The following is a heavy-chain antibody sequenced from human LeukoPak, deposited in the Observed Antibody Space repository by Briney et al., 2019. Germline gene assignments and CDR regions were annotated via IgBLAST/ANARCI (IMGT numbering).Heavy chain of an antibody. Sequence: ASVKVSCKASGYTFTGYYMHWVRQAPGQGLEWMGWINPNSGVPRYAQKFQGRVTMTRDTSISTAYMELSTLRSDGTAVYYCARVTYPDSGSYFGFWGQGTLVTVSS. CDR2: INPNSGVP. J-gene: IGHJ4*02. CDR3: ARVTYPDSGSYFGF. D-gene: IGHD1-26*01. CDR1: GYTFTGYY. V-gene: IGHV1-2*02.